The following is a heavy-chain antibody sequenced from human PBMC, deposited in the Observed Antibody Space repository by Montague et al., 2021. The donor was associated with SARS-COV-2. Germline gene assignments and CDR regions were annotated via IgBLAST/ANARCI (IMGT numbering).Heavy chain of an antibody. V-gene: IGHV4-39*01. CDR1: GGSFSTYY. CDR3: ARQRRGGLVSTPRFFDY. Sequence: SETLSLTCAVYGGSFSTYYWAWIRQPPGKGLEWIGSIYYSGSTXXXPSXXXRVTISVDTSKNQFSLKLSSVTAADTAVYYCARQRRGGLVSTPRFFDYWGQGTLVTVSS. CDR2: IYYSGST. D-gene: IGHD6-19*01. J-gene: IGHJ4*02.